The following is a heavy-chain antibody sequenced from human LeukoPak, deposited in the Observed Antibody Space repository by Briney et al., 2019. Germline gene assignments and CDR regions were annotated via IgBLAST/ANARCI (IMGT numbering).Heavy chain of an antibody. D-gene: IGHD5-24*01. J-gene: IGHJ4*02. CDR2: IWYDGSNK. Sequence: GRSLRLSCAASGFTFSSYGMHWVRQAPGKGLEWVAVIWYDGSNKYYADSVEGRFTISRDNSKNTLYLQMNSLRAEDTAVYYCARDRGLHARGPFDYWGQGTLVTVSS. CDR3: ARDRGLHARGPFDY. CDR1: GFTFSSYG. V-gene: IGHV3-33*01.